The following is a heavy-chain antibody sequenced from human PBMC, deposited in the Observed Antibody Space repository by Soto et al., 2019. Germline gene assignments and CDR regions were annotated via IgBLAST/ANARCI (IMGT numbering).Heavy chain of an antibody. CDR2: IWYDGTKK. CDR1: GFSLRTYG. Sequence: QVQLVESGGGVVQSGRSLTLSCAASGFSLRTYGMQWLRRAPGKGLEWVAFIWYDGTKKFYATSVKGRSTISTDNSNNILYLQMSGLRAEDTAVYYCARDVVTAVAGSVNWFDPWGQGTLVTVSS. V-gene: IGHV3-33*01. CDR3: ARDVVTAVAGSVNWFDP. J-gene: IGHJ5*02. D-gene: IGHD6-19*01.